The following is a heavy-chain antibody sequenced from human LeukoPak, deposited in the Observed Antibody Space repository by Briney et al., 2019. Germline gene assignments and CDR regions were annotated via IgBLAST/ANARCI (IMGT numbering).Heavy chain of an antibody. V-gene: IGHV3-30*18. CDR1: GFTFSNYG. CDR3: AKVSGFKITFGGVID. J-gene: IGHJ4*02. D-gene: IGHD3-16*02. Sequence: GGSLRLSCAVSGFTFSNYGMHWVRQAPGKGLEWVALISYDGSKEYYAESVKGRFTISRDNSKNTLYLQMNSLRAEDTAVFYCAKVSGFKITFGGVIDWGQGTPVTVSS. CDR2: ISYDGSKE.